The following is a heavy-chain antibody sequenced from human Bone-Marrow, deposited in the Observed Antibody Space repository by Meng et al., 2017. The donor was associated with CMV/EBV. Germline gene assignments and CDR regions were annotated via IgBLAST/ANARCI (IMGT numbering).Heavy chain of an antibody. CDR2: INPNSGGT. V-gene: IGHV1-2*02. Sequence: ASVKVSCNASGYTFTGCYMHWVRQAPGQGLEWVGWINPNSGGTNSAQEFQGRVTATRDTSISTVYMVLSWLRSGDTAVYYCARGSGSYFGNGFDPWGQGTLVTVSS. D-gene: IGHD1-26*01. CDR3: ARGSGSYFGNGFDP. J-gene: IGHJ5*02. CDR1: GYTFTGCY.